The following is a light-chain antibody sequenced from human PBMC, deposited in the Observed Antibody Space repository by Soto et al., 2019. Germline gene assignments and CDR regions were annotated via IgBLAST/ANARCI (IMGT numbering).Light chain of an antibody. V-gene: IGKV1-5*01. CDR3: QQYNSYWT. CDR2: DAS. J-gene: IGKJ1*01. CDR1: QSISSW. Sequence: DIQMTQAPSTLSASVVDRVTITCRASQSISSWLAWYQQKPGKAPKLLIYDASSLESGVPSRFSGSGSGTEFTLTISSLQPDDFATYYCQQYNSYWTFGHGTKVDIK.